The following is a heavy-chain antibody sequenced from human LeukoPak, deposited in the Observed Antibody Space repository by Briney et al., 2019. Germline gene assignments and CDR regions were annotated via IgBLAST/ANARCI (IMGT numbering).Heavy chain of an antibody. CDR3: AKDALRGGTYYYFDY. Sequence: GRSLRLSCAASGFTFNTYDMHWVRQAPGKGLEWAALISYDGSIKYYADSVKGRFTISRDNSKNTLYLQMNSLRGEDTAVYYCAKDALRGGTYYYFDYWGQGTLVTVSS. D-gene: IGHD2-15*01. V-gene: IGHV3-30*18. CDR2: ISYDGSIK. J-gene: IGHJ4*02. CDR1: GFTFNTYD.